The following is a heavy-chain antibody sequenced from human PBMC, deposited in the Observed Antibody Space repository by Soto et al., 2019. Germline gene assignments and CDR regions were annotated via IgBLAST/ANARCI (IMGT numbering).Heavy chain of an antibody. J-gene: IGHJ4*02. V-gene: IGHV3-15*01. D-gene: IGHD3-3*01. CDR2: IKSKTDGGTT. CDR3: TIPLYYDFGSGYYTDYDY. Sequence: PGGSLRLSCAASGFTFSNAWMSWVRQAPGKGLEWVGRIKSKTDGGTTDYAAPVKGRFTISRDDSKNTLYLQMNGLKTEDTAVYYCTIPLYYDFGSGYYTDYDYWGQGTLVTVSS. CDR1: GFTFSNAW.